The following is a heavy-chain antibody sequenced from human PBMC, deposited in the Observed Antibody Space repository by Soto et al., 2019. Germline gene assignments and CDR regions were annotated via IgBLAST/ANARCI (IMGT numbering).Heavy chain of an antibody. V-gene: IGHV4-59*01. Sequence: SETLSLTCIVSGVSISSYSWTWGWIRQSPGKGLEWIGDIHYIGTPNYNPSLKSRLTMSIDTSKKQFSLNLSSVTAADTAVYYCARVTISVSTYYFGQWGQGTPVTVSS. J-gene: IGHJ4*02. CDR3: ARVTISVSTYYFGQ. CDR1: GVSISSYS. CDR2: IHYIGTP.